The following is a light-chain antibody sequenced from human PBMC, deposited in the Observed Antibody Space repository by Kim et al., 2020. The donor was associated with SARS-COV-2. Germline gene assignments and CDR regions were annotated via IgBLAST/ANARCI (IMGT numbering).Light chain of an antibody. CDR1: SLRSYY. V-gene: IGLV3-19*01. CDR3: QSRDSGGNVV. J-gene: IGLJ2*01. CDR2: GRN. Sequence: SSELTQDPAVSVALGQTVRITCQGDSLRSYYATWYQQKPRQAPLLVIFGRNNRPSGIPDRFSGSTSGNTASLTISGAQAEDEADFYCQSRDSGGNVVFGGGTQVTGL.